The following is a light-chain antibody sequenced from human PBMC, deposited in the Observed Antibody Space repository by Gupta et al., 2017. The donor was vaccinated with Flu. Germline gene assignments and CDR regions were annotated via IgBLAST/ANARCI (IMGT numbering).Light chain of an antibody. CDR3: QQSYTAPLS. CDR2: FAS. J-gene: IGKJ4*01. V-gene: IGKV1-39*01. CDR1: QTIGTF. Sequence: PSALSASGGDRVSITCRASQTIGTFLNWYQHKPGKAPKLLISFASTLQSGVPSRFSGSGSGTGFTLTINGLQPEDFATYSCQQSYTAPLSFAGGTKVEIK.